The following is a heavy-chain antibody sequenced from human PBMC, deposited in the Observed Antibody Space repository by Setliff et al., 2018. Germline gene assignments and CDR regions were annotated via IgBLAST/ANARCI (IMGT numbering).Heavy chain of an antibody. CDR2: ISYDGSHD. Sequence: GGSLRLSCAASGFMFGSYAMHWVRQAPGRGPEWLTVISYDGSHDYYADSVRGRFTISRDNSNNTLYMQMSSLGAEDTAIYSCARDGKQYYYDSTGYYRNWFDPWGQGTLGTVS. J-gene: IGHJ5*02. CDR3: ARDGKQYYYDSTGYYRNWFDP. V-gene: IGHV3-30-3*01. D-gene: IGHD3-22*01. CDR1: GFMFGSYA.